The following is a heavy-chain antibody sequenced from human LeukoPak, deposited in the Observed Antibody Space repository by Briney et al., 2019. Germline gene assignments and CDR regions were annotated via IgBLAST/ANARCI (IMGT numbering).Heavy chain of an antibody. V-gene: IGHV4-38-2*02. CDR2: IYHSGST. D-gene: IGHD2-8*01. CDR1: GYSISSGYY. J-gene: IGHJ3*02. Sequence: SETLSLTCTVSGYSISSGYYWGWIRQPPGKGLEWIGSIYHSGSTNYNPSLKSRVTMSVDTSKNQFSLKLSSVTAADTAVYYCARLRYCTNGVCDDAFDIWGQGTMVTVSS. CDR3: ARLRYCTNGVCDDAFDI.